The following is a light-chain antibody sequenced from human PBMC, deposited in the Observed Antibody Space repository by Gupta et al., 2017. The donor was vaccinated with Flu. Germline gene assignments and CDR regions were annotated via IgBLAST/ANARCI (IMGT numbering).Light chain of an antibody. J-gene: IGKJ1*01. CDR2: EAS. Sequence: DILMTQSPSTLSASVGDRVTITCRASQTIRTWLAWYQQKPGKAPELLIYEASSLEYGVPSRFSGSGSGTEFTLTISGLQPDDFATYYCQQYKTFSTWTFGQGTKVEIK. V-gene: IGKV1-5*03. CDR3: QQYKTFSTWT. CDR1: QTIRTW.